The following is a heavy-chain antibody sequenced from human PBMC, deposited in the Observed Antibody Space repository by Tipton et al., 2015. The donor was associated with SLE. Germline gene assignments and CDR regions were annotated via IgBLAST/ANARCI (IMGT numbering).Heavy chain of an antibody. V-gene: IGHV3-48*01. CDR3: ASPQGRHAYGMDV. CDR1: GFTFSSYS. Sequence: PLRLSCAASGFTFSSYSMNWVRQAPGKGLEWVSYISSSSSTIYYADSVKGRFTISRDNAKNSLYLQMNSLRAEDTAVYYCASPQGRHAYGMDVWGQGTAVTVSS. D-gene: IGHD3-16*01. J-gene: IGHJ6*02. CDR2: ISSSSSTI.